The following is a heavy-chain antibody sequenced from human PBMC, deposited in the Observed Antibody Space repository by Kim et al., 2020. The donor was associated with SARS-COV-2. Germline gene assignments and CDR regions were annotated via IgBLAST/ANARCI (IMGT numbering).Heavy chain of an antibody. CDR3: AKHPLSGLKQGWDYGKPRGPFDS. CDR2: ISGSGGST. J-gene: IGHJ4*02. Sequence: GGSLRLSCATSGFTFSSYAMSWVRQAPGKGLEWVSAISGSGGSTYYADSVKGRFTISRDNSKNTLYLQMNSLRAEDTAVYYCAKHPLSGLKQGWDYGKPRGPFDSWGQGTLVTVSS. V-gene: IGHV3-23*01. CDR1: GFTFSSYA. D-gene: IGHD4-17*01.